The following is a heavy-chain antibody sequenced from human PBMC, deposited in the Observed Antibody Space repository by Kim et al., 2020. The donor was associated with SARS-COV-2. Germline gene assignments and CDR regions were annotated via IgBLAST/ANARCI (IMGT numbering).Heavy chain of an antibody. D-gene: IGHD2-2*01. Sequence: SDTRYSPSFQGQVTISADKSISTAYLQWSSLKASDTAMYYCARSRGWFDPWGQGTLVTVSS. CDR2: SDT. V-gene: IGHV5-51*01. J-gene: IGHJ5*02. CDR3: ARSRGWFDP.